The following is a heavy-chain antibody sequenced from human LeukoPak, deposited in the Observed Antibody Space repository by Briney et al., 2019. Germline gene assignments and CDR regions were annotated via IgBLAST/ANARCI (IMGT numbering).Heavy chain of an antibody. V-gene: IGHV1-18*01. Sequence: GASGKVSCTAAGYTFTSYGISWARQPLGQGLWWVVRISAYNGNTNNSQNIHVRVTIITPTSTSTAYMELKSLPSDDTAVYYCARALFSGWYFFGDYWGQGTLVTVSS. CDR2: ISAYNGNT. CDR3: ARALFSGWYFFGDY. D-gene: IGHD6-19*01. J-gene: IGHJ4*02. CDR1: GYTFTSYG.